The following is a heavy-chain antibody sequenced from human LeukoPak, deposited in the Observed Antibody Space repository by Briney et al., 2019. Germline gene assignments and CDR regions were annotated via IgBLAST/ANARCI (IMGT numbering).Heavy chain of an antibody. D-gene: IGHD4-23*01. CDR2: ISTSSATI. J-gene: IGHJ5*02. Sequence: GGSLRLSCAASGFSFSTYSMNWVRQAPGKGLEWVSYISTSSATIHYADSVKGRFTISRDNAKNSLYLQMNSLRAEDTAVYYCAREATVAFLFGPWGQGTLVTVSS. V-gene: IGHV3-48*01. CDR3: AREATVAFLFGP. CDR1: GFSFSTYS.